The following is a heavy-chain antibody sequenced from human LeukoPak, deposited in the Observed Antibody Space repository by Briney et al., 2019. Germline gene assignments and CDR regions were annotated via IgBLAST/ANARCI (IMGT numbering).Heavy chain of an antibody. J-gene: IGHJ6*02. CDR1: NGSISSFNW. CDR3: ARFAIRGNFGRGGMGV. Sequence: SETLSLTCAVSNGSISSFNWWSWVRQPPGKGLEWIGEVYHSGTTNYNPSLKGRVTISVDKAQSQFSLKLTSVTAADTAVYYCARFAIRGNFGRGGMGVWGQGTTVTVSS. CDR2: VYHSGTT. V-gene: IGHV4-4*02. D-gene: IGHD3-10*01.